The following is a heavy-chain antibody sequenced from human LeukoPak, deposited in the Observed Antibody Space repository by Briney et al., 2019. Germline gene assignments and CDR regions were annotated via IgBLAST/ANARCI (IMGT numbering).Heavy chain of an antibody. D-gene: IGHD1-26*01. V-gene: IGHV4-59*01. J-gene: IGHJ4*02. CDR1: GGSINSGY. CDR3: AGGHYPLEY. Sequence: PSETLSLTCSGSGGSINSGYWSWIRQPPGKGLEWIGLLYPSGSTNYKPSLKSRVTISVDTSRIQFSLKLSSMTAADTAVYYCAGGHYPLEYWGQGTLVTVSS. CDR2: LYPSGST.